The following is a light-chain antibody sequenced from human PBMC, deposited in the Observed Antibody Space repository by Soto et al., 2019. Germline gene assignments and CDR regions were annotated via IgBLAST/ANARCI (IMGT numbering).Light chain of an antibody. J-gene: IGLJ1*01. V-gene: IGLV2-23*02. CDR2: EVS. Sequence: QSALTQPASVSGSPGQSITISCTGTSSDVGSYNLVSWNQQHPGKAPKLMIYEVSKRPSGVSNRFSGSKSGNTASLTISGLQAEDEADYYCCSYAGSSIPYVFGTGTKLTVL. CDR1: SSDVGSYNL. CDR3: CSYAGSSIPYV.